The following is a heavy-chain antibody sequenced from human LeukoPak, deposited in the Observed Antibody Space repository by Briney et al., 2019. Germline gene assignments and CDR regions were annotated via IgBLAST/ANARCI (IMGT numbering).Heavy chain of an antibody. Sequence: GGSLRLSCAASGFTVSSNYMSWVRQAPGKGLEWVSVIYSGGSTYYADSVKGRFTISRDNSKNTLYLQMNSLRAEDTAVYYCARDVESSSPLPLGYWGQGTLVTVSS. CDR1: GFTVSSNY. V-gene: IGHV3-66*02. D-gene: IGHD6-6*01. CDR3: ARDVESSSPLPLGY. CDR2: IYSGGST. J-gene: IGHJ4*02.